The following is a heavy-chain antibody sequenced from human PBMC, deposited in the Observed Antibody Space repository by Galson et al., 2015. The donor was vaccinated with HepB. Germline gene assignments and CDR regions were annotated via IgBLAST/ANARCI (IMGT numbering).Heavy chain of an antibody. D-gene: IGHD1-26*01. Sequence: SLRLSCAASGFTFDDYAMHWVRQAPGKGLEWVSGISWNSGSIGYADSVKGRFTISRDNAKNSLYLQMNSLRAEDTALYYCAKAMLRGELPDAFDIWGQGTMVTVSS. J-gene: IGHJ3*02. CDR1: GFTFDDYA. V-gene: IGHV3-9*01. CDR2: ISWNSGSI. CDR3: AKAMLRGELPDAFDI.